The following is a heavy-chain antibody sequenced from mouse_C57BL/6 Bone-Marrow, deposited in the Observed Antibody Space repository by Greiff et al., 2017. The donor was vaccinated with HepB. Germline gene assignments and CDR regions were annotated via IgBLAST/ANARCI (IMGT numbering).Heavy chain of an antibody. J-gene: IGHJ4*01. Sequence: VKLMESGPGLVQPSQSLSITCTVSGFSLTSYGVHWVRQSPGKGLEWLGVIWSGGSTDYNAAFISRLSISKDNSKSQVFFKMNSLQADDTAIYYCARNYYALYYAMDYWGQGTSVTVSS. CDR1: GFSLTSYG. CDR3: ARNYYALYYAMDY. D-gene: IGHD1-1*01. V-gene: IGHV2-2*01. CDR2: IWSGGST.